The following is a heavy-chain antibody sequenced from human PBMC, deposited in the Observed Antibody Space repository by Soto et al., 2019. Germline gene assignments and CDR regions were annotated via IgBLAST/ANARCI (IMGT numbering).Heavy chain of an antibody. V-gene: IGHV1-69*02. CDR3: ARSAIVATTKVDY. D-gene: IGHD5-12*01. Sequence: ASVKVSCKASGGTFSSYTISWVRQAPGQGLEWMGRIIPILGIANYAQKFQGRVTITADKSTSTAYMELSSLRSEDTAVYYCARSAIVATTKVDYWGQGTLVTVSS. CDR1: GGTFSSYT. J-gene: IGHJ4*02. CDR2: IIPILGIA.